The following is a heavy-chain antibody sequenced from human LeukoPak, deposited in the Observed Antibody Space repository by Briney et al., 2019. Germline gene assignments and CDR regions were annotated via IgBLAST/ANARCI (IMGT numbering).Heavy chain of an antibody. J-gene: IGHJ6*04. D-gene: IGHD2-15*01. Sequence: GGSLRLSCAASGFTFSSYGMHWVRQAPGKGLEWVAVIWYDGSNKYYADSVKGRFTISRDNSKNTLYLQMNSLRAEDTAVYYCARDLRYCSGGSCYTLYYYYGMDVWGKGTTVTVSS. CDR3: ARDLRYCSGGSCYTLYYYYGMDV. V-gene: IGHV3-33*01. CDR2: IWYDGSNK. CDR1: GFTFSSYG.